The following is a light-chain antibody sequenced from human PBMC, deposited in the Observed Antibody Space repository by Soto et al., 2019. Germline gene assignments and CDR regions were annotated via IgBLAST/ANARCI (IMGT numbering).Light chain of an antibody. Sequence: EMVLTQAPGTLSLSPGERATRSCRASQSVSSSYLAWYQQKPGQAPRLLIYGASSRATGIPDRFSGSGSGTDLTLTISRLEPEDFAVYSCQQYGSSPTTFGQGT. V-gene: IGKV3-20*01. CDR2: GAS. J-gene: IGKJ5*01. CDR1: QSVSSSY. CDR3: QQYGSSPTT.